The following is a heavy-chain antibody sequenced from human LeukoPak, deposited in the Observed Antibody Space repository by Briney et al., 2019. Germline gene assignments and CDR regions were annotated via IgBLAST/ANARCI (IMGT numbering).Heavy chain of an antibody. CDR2: IYNSGST. D-gene: IGHD3-22*01. Sequence: SETLSLTCTVSGGSISSYYWSWIRQPPGKGLEWIGYIYNSGSTNYNPSLKSRVTISVDTSKNQFSLKLSSVTAADTAVYYCARYYYDRTAGNWFDPWGQGTLVTVSS. V-gene: IGHV4-59*12. CDR1: GGSISSYY. J-gene: IGHJ5*02. CDR3: ARYYYDRTAGNWFDP.